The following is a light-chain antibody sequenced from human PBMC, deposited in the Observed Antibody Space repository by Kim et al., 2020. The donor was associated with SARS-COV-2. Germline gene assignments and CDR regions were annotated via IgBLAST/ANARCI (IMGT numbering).Light chain of an antibody. J-gene: IGLJ3*02. CDR1: SGEIADYNS. CDR3: TSYTVGTWV. CDR2: DVN. Sequence: PGQSITISCTGTSGEIADYNSVSWYQQHPGKAPNLLIYDVNKRPSGISNRFSGSKSGDTASLTISGLQAEDEADYYCTSYTVGTWVFGGGTKVTVL. V-gene: IGLV2-14*03.